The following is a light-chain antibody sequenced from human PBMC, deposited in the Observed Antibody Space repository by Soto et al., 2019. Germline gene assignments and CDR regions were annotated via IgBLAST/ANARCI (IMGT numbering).Light chain of an antibody. CDR2: KTS. CDR3: QQYDSHPMYT. CDR1: QNIVNW. V-gene: IGKV1-5*03. J-gene: IGKJ2*01. Sequence: DIQMTQSPSTLSASVGDRVTITCRARQNIVNWLAWYQQKPGKDPNLLIYKTSTLQRGVPSRFSGSGSGTEFTLTISSLQPDDFATYYCQQYDSHPMYTFGQGTKVEI.